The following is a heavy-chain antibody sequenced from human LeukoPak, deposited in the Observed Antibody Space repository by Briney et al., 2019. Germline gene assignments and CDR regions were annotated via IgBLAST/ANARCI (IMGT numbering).Heavy chain of an antibody. CDR1: GYTFTSYY. CDR2: INPNRGGT. D-gene: IGHD6-13*01. CDR3: ASPAAADTPPLGYYAMDV. Sequence: ASVKVSCKASGYTFTSYYMHWVRQAPGQGLEWMGWINPNRGGTNNAQKFQGRVTMTSDTSISIVYMELSRLRSDDTAVYYCASPAAADTPPLGYYAMDVWGQGTTVTVSS. J-gene: IGHJ6*02. V-gene: IGHV1-2*02.